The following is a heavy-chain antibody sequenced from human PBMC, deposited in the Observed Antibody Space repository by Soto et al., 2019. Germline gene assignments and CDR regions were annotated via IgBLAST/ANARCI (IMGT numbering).Heavy chain of an antibody. V-gene: IGHV3-23*01. CDR1: GFTFSSYA. Sequence: GGSVRLSCAASGFTFSSYAMSWVRQAPGKGLEWVSAISGSGGSTYYADSVKGRFTISRDNSKNTLYLQMNSLRAEDTAVYYCAKDRESYYGAFDIWGQGTMVTVSS. CDR2: ISGSGGST. D-gene: IGHD1-26*01. J-gene: IGHJ3*02. CDR3: AKDRESYYGAFDI.